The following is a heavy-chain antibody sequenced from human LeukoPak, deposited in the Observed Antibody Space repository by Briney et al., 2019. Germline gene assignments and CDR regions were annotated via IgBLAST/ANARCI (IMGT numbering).Heavy chain of an antibody. D-gene: IGHD6-13*01. Sequence: PQTLSLTCTVSGGSISSGGYYWSWIRQHPGKGLEWIGYIYYSGSTYYNPSLKSRVTISVDTSKNQFSLKLSSVTAADTAVYYCARATPEGPGIAAAGTSDYWGQGTLVTVSS. CDR1: GGSISSGGYY. V-gene: IGHV4-31*03. J-gene: IGHJ4*02. CDR3: ARATPEGPGIAAAGTSDY. CDR2: IYYSGST.